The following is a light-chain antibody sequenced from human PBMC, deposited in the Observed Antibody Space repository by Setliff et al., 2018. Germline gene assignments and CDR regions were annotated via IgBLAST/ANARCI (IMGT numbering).Light chain of an antibody. V-gene: IGLV2-11*01. Sequence: QSVLAQPRSVSGSPGQSVTISCTGTSSDVGGYNYVSWYQQHPGKAPKLMIYDVAKRPSGVPHRFSGSKSGNTASLTISGLQAEDEADYYCCSYAGSYTYVFGTGTKGTVL. CDR3: CSYAGSYTYV. J-gene: IGLJ1*01. CDR2: DVA. CDR1: SSDVGGYNY.